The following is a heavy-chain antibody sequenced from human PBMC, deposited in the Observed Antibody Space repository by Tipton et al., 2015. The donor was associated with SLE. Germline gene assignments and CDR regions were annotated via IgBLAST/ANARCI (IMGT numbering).Heavy chain of an antibody. CDR3: ARVEERYYYESSGYYLGAFDI. CDR1: GYSISSGYY. V-gene: IGHV4-38-2*01. D-gene: IGHD3-22*01. J-gene: IGHJ3*02. Sequence: TLSLTCAVSGYSISSGYYWGWIRQPPGKGLEWIGSIYHSGSTYYNPSLKSRVTISVDTSKNQFSLKLSSVTAADTAVYYCARVEERYYYESSGYYLGAFDIWGQGTMVTVSS. CDR2: IYHSGST.